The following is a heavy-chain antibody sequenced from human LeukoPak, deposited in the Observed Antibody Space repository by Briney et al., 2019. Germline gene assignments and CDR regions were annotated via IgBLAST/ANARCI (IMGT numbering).Heavy chain of an antibody. V-gene: IGHV4-59*11. J-gene: IGHJ3*02. CDR2: VYYSGKT. D-gene: IGHD3-22*01. CDR1: GGSLSGHY. Sequence: SETLSLTCTVSGGSLSGHYWSWIRQPPGKGLAWMGYVYYSGKTYYSSSLRSRVTISVDTSKNHFSLKLTSVTAADTALYYCARLLDNDSSGDPDTFDMWGQGTMVTVSS. CDR3: ARLLDNDSSGDPDTFDM.